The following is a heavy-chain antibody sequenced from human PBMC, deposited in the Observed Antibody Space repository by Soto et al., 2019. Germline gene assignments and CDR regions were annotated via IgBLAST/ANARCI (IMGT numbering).Heavy chain of an antibody. CDR1: GYTFTSYG. Sequence: GASVKVSCKASGYTFTSYGISWVRQAPGQGLEWMGWISAYNGNTNYAQKLQGRVTMTTDTSTSTAYMELRSLRSDDTAVYYCARDLGYCTNGVCYAPYYYYYGMDVWGQGTTVTVYS. CDR2: ISAYNGNT. J-gene: IGHJ6*02. D-gene: IGHD2-8*01. CDR3: ARDLGYCTNGVCYAPYYYYYGMDV. V-gene: IGHV1-18*01.